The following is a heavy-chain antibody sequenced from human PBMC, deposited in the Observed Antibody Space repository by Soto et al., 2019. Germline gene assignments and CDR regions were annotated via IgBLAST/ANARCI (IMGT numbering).Heavy chain of an antibody. J-gene: IGHJ4*02. CDR1: GYTFTGYA. CDR2: INAGNGNT. CDR3: ARAVAVPADFDY. D-gene: IGHD6-19*01. V-gene: IGHV1-3*01. Sequence: GASVKVSCKASGYTFTGYAMHWVRQAPGQRLEWMGWINAGNGNTKYSQKFQGRVTITRDTSASAAYMELSSLSSEETAVYYCARAVAVPADFDYWGQGTLVTVSS.